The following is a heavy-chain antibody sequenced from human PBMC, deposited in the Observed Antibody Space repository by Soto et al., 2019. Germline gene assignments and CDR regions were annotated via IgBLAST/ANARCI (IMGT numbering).Heavy chain of an antibody. CDR1: GFTFSSYG. V-gene: IGHV3-33*08. D-gene: IGHD5-18*01. Sequence: PGGSLRLSCAASGFTFSSYGMHWVRQAPGKGLERVAVIWYDGSNKDYADSVKGRFTISRDNSKNTLYLQINTLRAEDTAVYYCAREKDSTMGPSFDSWGQGTLVTVSS. J-gene: IGHJ4*02. CDR2: IWYDGSNK. CDR3: AREKDSTMGPSFDS.